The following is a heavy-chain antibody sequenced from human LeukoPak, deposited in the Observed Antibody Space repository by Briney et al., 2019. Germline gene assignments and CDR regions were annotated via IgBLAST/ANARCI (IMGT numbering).Heavy chain of an antibody. CDR1: GFTFSSYA. CDR3: AKAKTLGYSSGWYGFWFDP. D-gene: IGHD6-19*01. J-gene: IGHJ5*02. CDR2: ISGSGGST. V-gene: IGHV3-23*01. Sequence: TGGSLRLSGAASGFTFSSYAMSWVRQAPGKGLEWVSAISGSGGSTYYADSVKGRFTISRDNSKNTLYLQMNSLRAEDTAVYYCAKAKTLGYSSGWYGFWFDPWGQGTLVTVSS.